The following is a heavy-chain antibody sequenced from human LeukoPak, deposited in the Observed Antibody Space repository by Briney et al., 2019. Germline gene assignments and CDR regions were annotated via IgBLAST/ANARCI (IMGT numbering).Heavy chain of an antibody. CDR1: GYTLTELS. D-gene: IGHD6-19*01. CDR2: FAPEDGET. J-gene: IGHJ4*02. Sequence: ASVKVSCKVSGYTLTELSMHWVRQAPGKWLEWMGCFAPEDGETIYAQKFQGRVTMIEDTSTDTAYMELSSLRSEDTAVYYCATAGVLGGWPPYYFDYWGQGTLVTVSS. CDR3: ATAGVLGGWPPYYFDY. V-gene: IGHV1-24*01.